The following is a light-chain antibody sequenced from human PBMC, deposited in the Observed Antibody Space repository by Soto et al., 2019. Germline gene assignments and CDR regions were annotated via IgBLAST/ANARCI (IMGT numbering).Light chain of an antibody. CDR1: SSNIGAGYD. Sequence: HSVLTQPPSVSGAPGQRVTISCTGSSSNIGAGYDVHWYQQLPGTAPKLLIYGNSNRPSGVPDRFSGSKSGTSASLAITGLQAEDEADYYCQSYDSSLSGSVFGGGPKLTVL. CDR2: GNS. CDR3: QSYDSSLSGSV. J-gene: IGLJ2*01. V-gene: IGLV1-40*01.